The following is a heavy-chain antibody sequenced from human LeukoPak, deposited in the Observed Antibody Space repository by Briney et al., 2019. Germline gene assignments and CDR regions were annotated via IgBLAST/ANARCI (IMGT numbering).Heavy chain of an antibody. CDR3: ARAPTVGGVRFDY. J-gene: IGHJ4*02. CDR2: IYTTGDT. V-gene: IGHV4-4*09. Sequence: SETLSLTCTVSGVSISSYYWSWIRQPPGKGLEWIGSIYTTGDTRYNPSLKSRVTISVDTSKNQFSLKLSSVTAADTAVYYCARAPTVGGVRFDYWGQGTLVTVSS. D-gene: IGHD3-16*01. CDR1: GVSISSYY.